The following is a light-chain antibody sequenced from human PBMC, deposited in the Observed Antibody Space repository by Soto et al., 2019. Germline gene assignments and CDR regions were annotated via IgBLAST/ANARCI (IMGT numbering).Light chain of an antibody. J-gene: IGKJ2*01. Sequence: EIVLTQSPGTLPLSPRERATLSCRASQSVSSSYLVWYQQKPGQAPMPLIYGASTRATGIPDRFSGSGSGTDFTLTISRLEPEDFAVYYCQQYGSSPFTFGQGTKLQIK. V-gene: IGKV3-20*01. CDR1: QSVSSSY. CDR2: GAS. CDR3: QQYGSSPFT.